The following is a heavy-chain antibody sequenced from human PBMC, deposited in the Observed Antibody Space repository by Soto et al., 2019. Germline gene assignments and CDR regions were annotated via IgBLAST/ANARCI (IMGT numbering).Heavy chain of an antibody. V-gene: IGHV1-69*12. CDR1: GGTFSNYA. Sequence: QVQLVQSGAEVKKPGSSVKVSCKASGGTFSNYAFSWVRQAPGQGLEWLGGIMPIFGRPDYAQKFRDRVTSTADESTSTAHMGLTSLRPEATAVYYSASWLKAAGVGGNAYCAMDVWGQGTTVTVSS. D-gene: IGHD6-19*01. CDR3: ASWLKAAGVGGNAYCAMDV. CDR2: IMPIFGRP. J-gene: IGHJ6*02.